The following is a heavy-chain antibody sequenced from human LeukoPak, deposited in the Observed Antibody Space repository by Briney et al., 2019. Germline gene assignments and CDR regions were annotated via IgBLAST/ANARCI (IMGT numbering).Heavy chain of an antibody. Sequence: PSQTLSLTCTVSGGSISSGGYYWSWIRQPPGKGLEWIGYIYHSGSTYYNPSLKSRVTISVDRSKNQFSLKLSSVTAADTAVYYCARDTLGYCSGGSCYSHQRFDPWGQGTLVTVSS. CDR1: GGSISSGGYY. CDR2: IYHSGST. V-gene: IGHV4-30-2*01. J-gene: IGHJ5*02. CDR3: ARDTLGYCSGGSCYSHQRFDP. D-gene: IGHD2-15*01.